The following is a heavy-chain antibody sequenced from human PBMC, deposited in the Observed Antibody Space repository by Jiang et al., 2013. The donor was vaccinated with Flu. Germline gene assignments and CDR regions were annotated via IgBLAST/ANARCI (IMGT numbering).Heavy chain of an antibody. V-gene: IGHV1-69*01. CDR3: ASGYCSGGSCPNWFDP. CDR2: IIPIFGTA. D-gene: IGHD2-15*01. Sequence: GAEVKKPGSSVKVSCKASGGTFSSYAISWVRQAPGQGLEWMGGIIPIFGTANYAQKFQGRVTITADESTSTAYMELSSLRSEDTAVYYCASGYCSGGSCPNWFDPWGQGTLVHRLL. J-gene: IGHJ5*02. CDR1: GGTFSSYA.